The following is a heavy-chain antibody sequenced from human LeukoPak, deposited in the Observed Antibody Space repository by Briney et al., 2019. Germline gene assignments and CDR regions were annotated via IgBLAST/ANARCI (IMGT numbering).Heavy chain of an antibody. V-gene: IGHV4-34*01. D-gene: IGHD4-17*01. CDR2: INHSGYT. CDR1: GVSFDDYY. J-gene: IGHJ4*02. Sequence: SETLSLTCAVSGVSFDDYYWAWVRQTPGKGLEWIGEINHSGYTNDSPSLKSRVTLSIDTSRKQFSLNLRSVTVADAGTYYCTRMTTGHDYWGQGTLVSVSS. CDR3: TRMTTGHDY.